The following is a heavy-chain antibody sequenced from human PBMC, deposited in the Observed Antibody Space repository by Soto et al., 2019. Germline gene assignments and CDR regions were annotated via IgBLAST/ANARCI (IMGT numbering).Heavy chain of an antibody. CDR3: TRHSSSGYIFDF. CDR2: IRSKANSYAT. Sequence: PXGSLRVSFAASGFTFSGSAMHWVRQASGKGLEWVGRIRSKANSYATAYAASVKGRFTISRDDSKNTAYLQMNSLKTEDTAVYYCTRHSSSGYIFDFWGQGTLVTVYS. V-gene: IGHV3-73*01. CDR1: GFTFSGSA. J-gene: IGHJ4*02. D-gene: IGHD3-22*01.